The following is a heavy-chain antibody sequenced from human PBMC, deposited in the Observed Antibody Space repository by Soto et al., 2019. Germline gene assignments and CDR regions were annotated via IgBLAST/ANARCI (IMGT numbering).Heavy chain of an antibody. Sequence: QVQLVQCGAEVKKPGASVKVSCKASGYIFTSYYIHWVRQAAGQGLEWMGWINPFDGSRMFAQSFQGRVTMTRDTSTCTVYMEVSSLRSEDTAVYYCSRVDPGETSPFDHWGQGTLVTVSS. J-gene: IGHJ4*02. CDR3: SRVDPGETSPFDH. D-gene: IGHD3-10*01. CDR1: GYIFTSYY. V-gene: IGHV1-46*03. CDR2: INPFDGSR.